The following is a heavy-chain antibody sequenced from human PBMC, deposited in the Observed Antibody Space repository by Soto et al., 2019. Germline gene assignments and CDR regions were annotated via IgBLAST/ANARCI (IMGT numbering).Heavy chain of an antibody. CDR1: GFTFSSYG. J-gene: IGHJ6*03. CDR2: ISYDGSNK. CDR3: AKGYDFWSGYEYYYYYMDV. D-gene: IGHD3-3*01. V-gene: IGHV3-30*18. Sequence: PGGSLRLSCAASGFTFSSYGMHWVRQAPGKGLEWVAVISYDGSNKYYADYVKGRFTISRDNSKNTLYLQMNSLRAEDTAVYFCAKGYDFWSGYEYYYYYMDVWGKGTTVTVSS.